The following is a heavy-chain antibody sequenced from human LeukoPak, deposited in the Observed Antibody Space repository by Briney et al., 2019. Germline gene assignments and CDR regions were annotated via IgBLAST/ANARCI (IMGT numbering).Heavy chain of an antibody. D-gene: IGHD2-2*02. CDR1: GYTFTGPY. J-gene: IGHJ5*02. CDR2: INPNSGDT. V-gene: IGHV1-2*02. CDR3: ARVTGGRYCSTTSCYMRGWFDP. Sequence: GASVKVSCKASGYTFTGPYMHWVRQAPGQGLEWMGWINPNSGDTDYAQEFQGRVTMTRDTSISTAYMELSSLRSEDTAVYYCARVTGGRYCSTTSCYMRGWFDPWGQGTLVTVSS.